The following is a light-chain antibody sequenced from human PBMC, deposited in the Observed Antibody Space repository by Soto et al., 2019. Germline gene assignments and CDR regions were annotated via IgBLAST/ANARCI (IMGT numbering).Light chain of an antibody. CDR2: GAS. J-gene: IGKJ4*01. CDR1: QSVSSSY. V-gene: IGKV3-20*01. CDR3: QQYGSCPPLT. Sequence: EFVLTQSPGTLSLSPGERATLSCRASQSVSSSYLAWYQQKPGQAPKILIDGASTRATVIPDRFSGSGSGTDFTLTISRLEPEDFALDYCQQYGSCPPLTFGGGTKVEIK.